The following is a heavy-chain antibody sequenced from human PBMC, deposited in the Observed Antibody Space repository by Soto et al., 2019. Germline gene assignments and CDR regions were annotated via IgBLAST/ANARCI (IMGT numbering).Heavy chain of an antibody. CDR3: AREGVVAANPGEKNYYMDV. V-gene: IGHV4-34*01. D-gene: IGHD2-15*01. J-gene: IGHJ6*03. CDR2: INHSGST. CDR1: GGSFSGYY. Sequence: PSDTPALTCAVYGGSFSGYYWSWIRQPPGKGLEWIGEINHSGSTNYNPSLKSRVTISVDTSKNQFSLKLSSVTAADTAVYYCAREGVVAANPGEKNYYMDVWGKGTTVSVSS.